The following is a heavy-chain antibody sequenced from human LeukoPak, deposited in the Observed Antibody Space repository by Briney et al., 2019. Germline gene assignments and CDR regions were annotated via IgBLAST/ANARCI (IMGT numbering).Heavy chain of an antibody. CDR1: GFAFSRYA. J-gene: IGHJ6*02. CDR2: MSHDGRNK. V-gene: IGHV3-30*04. CDR3: ARDEWGEGFGELSALVSMDV. D-gene: IGHD3-10*01. Sequence: GGSLRLSCAAPGFAFSRYAMPWVRQAPGKGLEWVAVMSHDGRNKYYAHSVKGRFTISRDNPTNTLLLHMNSLRVEDTAVYYCARDEWGEGFGELSALVSMDVWGRGTTVTVSS.